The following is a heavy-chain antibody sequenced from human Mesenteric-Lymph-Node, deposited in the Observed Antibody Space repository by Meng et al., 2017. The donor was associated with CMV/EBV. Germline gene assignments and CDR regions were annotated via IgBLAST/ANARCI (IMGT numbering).Heavy chain of an antibody. J-gene: IGHJ1*01. CDR3: AREVTTDGSGN. Sequence: LSCEASGFTFSNYAMHWVRQAPGKGLEWVAVIWYDGSTKYYADSVKGRFTISRDNSKNTLYLQMSSLSAEDTAVYYCAREVTTDGSGNWGQGTLVTVSS. CDR1: GFTFSNYA. D-gene: IGHD3-10*01. CDR2: IWYDGSTK. V-gene: IGHV3-33*01.